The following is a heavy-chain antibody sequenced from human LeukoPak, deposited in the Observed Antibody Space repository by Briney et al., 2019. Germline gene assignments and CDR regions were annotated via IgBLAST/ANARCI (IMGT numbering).Heavy chain of an antibody. CDR1: GYTFTSYG. D-gene: IGHD4-23*01. Sequence: ASVKVSCKASGYTFTSYGISWVRQAPGQGLERMGWISAYNGNTNYAQKLQGRVTMTTDTSTSTAYMELRSLRSDDTAVYYCARDRQLWGGNYNWFDPWGQGTLVTVSS. J-gene: IGHJ5*02. CDR2: ISAYNGNT. CDR3: ARDRQLWGGNYNWFDP. V-gene: IGHV1-18*01.